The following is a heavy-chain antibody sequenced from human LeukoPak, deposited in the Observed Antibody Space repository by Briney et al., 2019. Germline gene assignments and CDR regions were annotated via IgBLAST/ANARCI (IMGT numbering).Heavy chain of an antibody. Sequence: GGSLRLSCAASGFTFSDYYMSWIRQAPGKGLEWVSYISISSTYTNYADSVKGRFTISRDNARKPLYLQMNSLRAEDTAVYYCARDFRVDILTGYYYYGTDVWGQGTTVTVSS. CDR2: ISISSTYT. CDR1: GFTFSDYY. D-gene: IGHD3-9*01. CDR3: ARDFRVDILTGYYYYGTDV. V-gene: IGHV3-11*06. J-gene: IGHJ6*02.